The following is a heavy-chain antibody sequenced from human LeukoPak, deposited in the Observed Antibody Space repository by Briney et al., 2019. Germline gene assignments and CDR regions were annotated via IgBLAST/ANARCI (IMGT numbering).Heavy chain of an antibody. V-gene: IGHV1-2*02. CDR1: GGTFSSYA. CDR3: ARDEQPSSGSYWAEGNWFDP. D-gene: IGHD3-10*01. Sequence: ASVKVSCKASGGTFSSYAISWVRQAPGQGLEWMGWINPNSGGTNYAQKFQGRVTMTRDTSISTAYMELSRLRSDDTAVYYCARDEQPSSGSYWAEGNWFDPWGQGTLVTVSS. CDR2: INPNSGGT. J-gene: IGHJ5*02.